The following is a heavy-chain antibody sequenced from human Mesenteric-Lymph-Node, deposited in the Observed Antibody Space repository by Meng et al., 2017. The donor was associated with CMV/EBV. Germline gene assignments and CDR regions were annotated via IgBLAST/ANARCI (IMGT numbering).Heavy chain of an antibody. CDR2: IRFDASNK. J-gene: IGHJ4*02. V-gene: IGHV3-30*02. CDR1: GFTFSDYG. CDR3: ANDRAGDFDY. Sequence: GESLKISCAVSGFTFSDYGMHWVRQAPGKGLEWVAFIRFDASNKYYVDSVKGRFTISRDNSKNTLYLQMNSLRAEDTAVYYCANDRAGDFDYWGQGTLVTVSS.